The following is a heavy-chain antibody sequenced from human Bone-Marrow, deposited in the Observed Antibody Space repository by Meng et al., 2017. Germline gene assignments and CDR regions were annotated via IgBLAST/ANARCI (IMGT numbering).Heavy chain of an antibody. D-gene: IGHD1-26*01. Sequence: GQLQGSGPGLVRPSETLALPCTVSGGSVSSGPYYWTWVRQPPGKGLEWIGYKFHDGTTNYNPSLKSRVTMSVDASKKQFSLNLSSVTAADTAVYYCARDNMGSIDYWGQGTLVTVSS. J-gene: IGHJ4*02. V-gene: IGHV4-61*01. CDR2: KFHDGTT. CDR1: GGSVSSGPYY. CDR3: ARDNMGSIDY.